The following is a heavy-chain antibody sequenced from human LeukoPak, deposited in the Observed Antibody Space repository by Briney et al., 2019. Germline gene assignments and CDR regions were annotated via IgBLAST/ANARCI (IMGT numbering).Heavy chain of an antibody. CDR1: GSSLSGLS. D-gene: IGHD3-9*01. J-gene: IGHJ5*02. CDR2: FHPEDDEI. Sequence: ASVKVSCTVSGSSLSGLSMHWVRHSPPKGLEWLGGFHPEDDEIIYAQNFQGRVTITRDTSASTAYMELSSLRSEDTAVYYCARSYYDILTGDPKNNWFDPWGQGTLVTVSS. CDR3: ARSYYDILTGDPKNNWFDP. V-gene: IGHV1-24*01.